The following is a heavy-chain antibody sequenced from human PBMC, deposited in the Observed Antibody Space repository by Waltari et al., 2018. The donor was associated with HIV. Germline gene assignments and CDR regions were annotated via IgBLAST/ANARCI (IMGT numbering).Heavy chain of an antibody. CDR2: IRAKPNNFAT. CDR1: GFTLCDSC. J-gene: IGHJ6*02. V-gene: IGHV3-73*01. CDR3: ATNGDYNYYGLDV. D-gene: IGHD2-8*01. Sequence: EMQLVESGGGLVQPGGSLLRSCAASGFTLCDSCLHWVRQASGKGLEWVGRIRAKPNNFATAYAASVEGRFTISRDDSKDTAYLQMHSLRTEDTAKYYCATNGDYNYYGLDVWGQGATVTVSS.